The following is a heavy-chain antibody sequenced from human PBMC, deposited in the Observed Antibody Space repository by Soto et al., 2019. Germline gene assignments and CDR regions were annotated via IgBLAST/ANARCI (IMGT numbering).Heavy chain of an antibody. CDR3: ASLYGSGSYHFDY. D-gene: IGHD3-10*01. J-gene: IGHJ4*02. CDR2: IYYSGST. Sequence: SETLSLTCTVSGGSISSSSYYWGWIRQPPGKGLVWIGSIYYSGSTYYNPSLKNQVTISVDTSKNQYSLKLSSVTAADTAVYYCASLYGSGSYHFDYWGQGTLVTVPS. CDR1: GGSISSSSYY. V-gene: IGHV4-39*01.